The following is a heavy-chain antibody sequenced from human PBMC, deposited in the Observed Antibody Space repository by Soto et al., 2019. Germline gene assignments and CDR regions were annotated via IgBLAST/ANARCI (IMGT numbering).Heavy chain of an antibody. D-gene: IGHD2-21*02. J-gene: IGHJ3*02. CDR3: APSYGGNSGSAFDI. CDR2: INPSGGST. CDR1: GYTFTTYY. V-gene: IGHV1-46*01. Sequence: ASVVVSCTASGYTFTTYYMHWVRQAPGQGLEWMGLINPSGGSTSYAQKFQGRLTMTRDTSTSTVYMELSSLRSEDTAVYYCAPSYGGNSGSAFDIWGQGTTVTVSS.